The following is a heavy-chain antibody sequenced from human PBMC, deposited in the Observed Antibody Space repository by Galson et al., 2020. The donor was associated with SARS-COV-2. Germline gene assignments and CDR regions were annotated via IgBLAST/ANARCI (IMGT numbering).Heavy chain of an antibody. D-gene: IGHD6-19*01. CDR3: ATALAVAGKDPYYYYGMDG. J-gene: IGHJ6*02. Sequence: ASVKVSCKVSGYTLTELSMHWVRQAPGKGLEWMGGFDPEDGETIYAQKFQGRVTMTEDTSTDTAYMELSSLRSEDTAVYYCATALAVAGKDPYYYYGMDGWGQGTTVTVSS. CDR2: FDPEDGET. CDR1: GYTLTELS. V-gene: IGHV1-24*01.